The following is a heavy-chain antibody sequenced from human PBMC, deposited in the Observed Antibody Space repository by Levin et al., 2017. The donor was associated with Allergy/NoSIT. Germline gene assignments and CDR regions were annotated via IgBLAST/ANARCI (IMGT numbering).Heavy chain of an antibody. CDR3: AKCSGNSCYSGYFQH. Sequence: PGGSLRLSCAASGFTFSTYAMSWVRQAPGKGLEWVSTISASGATTYYADSVKGHLTISRDNSKNTLYLQMNSLRADDTAVYYCAKCSGNSCYSGYFQHWGQGTLVIVSS. V-gene: IGHV3-23*01. D-gene: IGHD2-15*01. J-gene: IGHJ1*01. CDR1: GFTFSTYA. CDR2: ISASGATT.